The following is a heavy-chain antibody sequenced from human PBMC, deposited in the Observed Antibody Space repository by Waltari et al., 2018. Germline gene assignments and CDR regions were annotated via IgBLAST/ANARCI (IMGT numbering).Heavy chain of an antibody. CDR2: IYYSGST. CDR3: ARDYGGNSDWFDP. V-gene: IGHV4-39*01. Sequence: QLQLQESGPGLVKPSETLSLTCTVSGGPISSSSYYWGWIRQPPGKGLEWIGSIYYSGSTYYNPSLKSRVTISVDTSKNQFSLKLSSVTAADTAVYYCARDYGGNSDWFDPWGQGTLVTVSS. CDR1: GGPISSSSYY. J-gene: IGHJ5*02. D-gene: IGHD4-17*01.